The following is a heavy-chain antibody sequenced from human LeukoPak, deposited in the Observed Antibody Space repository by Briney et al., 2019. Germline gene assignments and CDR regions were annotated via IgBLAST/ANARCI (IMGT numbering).Heavy chain of an antibody. CDR1: GGSISSGSCY. J-gene: IGHJ3*02. D-gene: IGHD3-22*01. CDR3: ARGLITMIVVSHFDI. CDR2: IYTSGST. V-gene: IGHV4-61*02. Sequence: SETLSLTCTVSGGSISSGSCYWSWIRQPAGKGLEWIGRIYTSGSTNYNPSLKSRVTISVDTSKNQFSLKLSSATAADTAVYYCARGLITMIVVSHFDIWGQGTMVTVSS.